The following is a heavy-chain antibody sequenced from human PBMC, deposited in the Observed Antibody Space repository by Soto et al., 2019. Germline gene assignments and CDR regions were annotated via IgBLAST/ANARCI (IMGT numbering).Heavy chain of an antibody. J-gene: IGHJ4*02. CDR3: ASGDRRQQLADY. CDR1: GGSISSSSYY. D-gene: IGHD6-6*01. Sequence: QLQLQESGPGLVKPSETLSLTCTVSGGSISSSSYYWGWIRQPPGKGLEWIGSIYYSGSTYYNPSLKSRVTISVDTSKNQFSLKLSSVTAADTAVYYCASGDRRQQLADYWGQGTLVTVSS. V-gene: IGHV4-39*01. CDR2: IYYSGST.